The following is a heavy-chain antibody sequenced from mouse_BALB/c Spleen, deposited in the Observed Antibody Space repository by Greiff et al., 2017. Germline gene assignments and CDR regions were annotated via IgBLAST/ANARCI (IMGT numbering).Heavy chain of an antibody. Sequence: VQLQQPGAELVRPGASVKLSCKASGYTFTSYWINWVKQRPGQGLEWIGNIYPSDSYTNYNQKFKDKATLTVDKSSSTAYMQLSSPTSEDSAVYYCTRGDYGSVYAMDYWGQGTSVTVSS. CDR1: GYTFTSYW. J-gene: IGHJ4*01. V-gene: IGHV1-69*02. CDR2: IYPSDSYT. D-gene: IGHD1-1*01. CDR3: TRGDYGSVYAMDY.